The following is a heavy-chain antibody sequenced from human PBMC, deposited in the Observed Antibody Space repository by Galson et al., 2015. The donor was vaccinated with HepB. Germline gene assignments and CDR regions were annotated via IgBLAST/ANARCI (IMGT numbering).Heavy chain of an antibody. V-gene: IGHV1-18*04. Sequence: SVKVSCKASGYTFTSYGISWVRQAPGQGLEWMRWISAYNGNTNYAQKLQGRVTMTTDTSTSTAYMELRSLRSDDTAVYYCARLSSWWELTSFDYWGQGALVTVSS. J-gene: IGHJ4*02. CDR3: ARLSSWWELTSFDY. D-gene: IGHD1-26*01. CDR2: ISAYNGNT. CDR1: GYTFTSYG.